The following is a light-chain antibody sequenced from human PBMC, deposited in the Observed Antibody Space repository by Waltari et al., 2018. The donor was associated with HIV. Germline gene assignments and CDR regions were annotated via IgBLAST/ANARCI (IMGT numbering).Light chain of an antibody. V-gene: IGLV1-51*02. CDR1: SSNIGRNS. CDR2: ETN. CDR3: GAWDNSLGGVV. Sequence: QSVLTQPPSVSAAPGQQVTISCSGSSSNIGRNSVAWYQHPPGPAPKIVLYETNKRPSGIPDRFSGSKSGTSGTLDITGLQTGDEADYYCGAWDNSLGGVVFGGGTKLTVL. J-gene: IGLJ2*01.